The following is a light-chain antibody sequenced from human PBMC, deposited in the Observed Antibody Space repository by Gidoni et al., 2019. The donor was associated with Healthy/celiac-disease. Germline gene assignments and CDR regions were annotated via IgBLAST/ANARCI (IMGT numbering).Light chain of an antibody. J-gene: IGLJ2*01. V-gene: IGLV2-8*01. Sequence: QSALTQPPSASGSPGQSVTISCTGTSSDVGGYNYVSWYQQHPGKAPKLMIYEVSNRPSKPGNTASRTVSGLQAEDEADYYCSSYAGSYNLVFGGGTKLTVL. CDR2: EVS. CDR1: SSDVGGYNY. CDR3: SSYAGSYNLV.